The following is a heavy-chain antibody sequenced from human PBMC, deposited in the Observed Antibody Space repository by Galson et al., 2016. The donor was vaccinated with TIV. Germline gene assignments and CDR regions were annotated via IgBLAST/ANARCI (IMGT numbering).Heavy chain of an antibody. CDR3: ARVQWGSSLVCYYYHLDV. D-gene: IGHD3-16*01. V-gene: IGHV4-34*01. Sequence: ETLSLTCGVYGGSVSGYYWGWFRQPPGKGLEWIGEINHFQSSNYNPSLKSRLTISIDTPKKQFSLSLRSVTAADTAVYYCARVQWGSSLVCYYYHLDVWGKGTTVIVSS. CDR1: GGSVSGYY. J-gene: IGHJ6*03. CDR2: INHFQSS.